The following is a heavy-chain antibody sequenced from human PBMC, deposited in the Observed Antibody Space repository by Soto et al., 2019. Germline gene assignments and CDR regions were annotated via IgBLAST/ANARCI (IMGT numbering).Heavy chain of an antibody. CDR2: ISAYNGNT. V-gene: IGHV1-18*01. CDR3: ARVNYDTILGVVTRLYNWFDP. D-gene: IGHD3-3*01. J-gene: IGHJ5*02. CDR1: GYTFTSYG. Sequence: ASVKVSCKASGYTFTSYGISWVRQAPGQGLEWMGWISAYNGNTNYAQKLQGRVTMTTDTSTSTAYMELRSLRSDDTAVYYCARVNYDTILGVVTRLYNWFDPWGQGTLVPVSS.